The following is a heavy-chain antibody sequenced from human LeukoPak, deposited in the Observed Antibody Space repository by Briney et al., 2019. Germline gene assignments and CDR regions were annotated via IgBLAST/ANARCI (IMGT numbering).Heavy chain of an antibody. CDR3: ARGPPEYYDFWSGYYQPPHYFDY. CDR2: MNPNSGNT. D-gene: IGHD3-3*01. Sequence: GASVKVSCKASGYTFTSYDINWVRLATGQGLEWMGWMNPNSGNTGYAQKFQGRVTMTRNTSISTAYMELSSLRSEDTAVYYCARGPPEYYDFWSGYYQPPHYFDYWGQGTLVTVSS. J-gene: IGHJ4*02. V-gene: IGHV1-8*01. CDR1: GYTFTSYD.